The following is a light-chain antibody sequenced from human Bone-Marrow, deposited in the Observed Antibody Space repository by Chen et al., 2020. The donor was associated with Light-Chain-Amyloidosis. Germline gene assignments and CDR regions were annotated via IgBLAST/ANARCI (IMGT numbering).Light chain of an antibody. CDR3: QVWDRSSDRPV. Sequence: SYVLTQPSSVSVAPGQTATIACGGNNIGSTSVHWYQQTPGQDPLLVVYDDSDRPSGIPERLSGSNSGNTATLTISRVEAGDEADYYCQVWDRSSDRPVFGGWTKLTVL. CDR2: DDS. V-gene: IGLV3-21*02. CDR1: NIGSTS. J-gene: IGLJ3*02.